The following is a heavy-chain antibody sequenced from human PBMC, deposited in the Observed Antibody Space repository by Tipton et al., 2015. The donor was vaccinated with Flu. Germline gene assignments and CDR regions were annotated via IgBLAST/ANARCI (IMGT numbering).Heavy chain of an antibody. Sequence: TLSLTCTVSGDSVSNSDYYWNWIRQEPGKGLEWIGHIDFSGSNHYNPSLKSRLTISIDTSKNQFSLRLNGVTGADTAVYYCAREGPYSYGMDVWGQGTTVTVSS. J-gene: IGHJ6*02. CDR1: GDSVSNSDYY. V-gene: IGHV4-31*03. CDR3: AREGPYSYGMDV. CDR2: IDFSGSN.